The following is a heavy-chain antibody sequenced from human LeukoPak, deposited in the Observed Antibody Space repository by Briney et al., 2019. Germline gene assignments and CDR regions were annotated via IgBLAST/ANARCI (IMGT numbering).Heavy chain of an antibody. J-gene: IGHJ4*02. V-gene: IGHV3-23*01. D-gene: IGHD2-21*02. CDR1: GFTFTSYS. CDR3: ARDCGGDCYTDY. CDR2: ISGGGGST. Sequence: GGSLRLSCAASGFTFTSYSMNWVRQAPGKGLEWVSTISGGGGSTYYADSVKGRFTISRDNSKNTLYLQVNSLRAEDTAVYYCARDCGGDCYTDYWGQGTLVTVSS.